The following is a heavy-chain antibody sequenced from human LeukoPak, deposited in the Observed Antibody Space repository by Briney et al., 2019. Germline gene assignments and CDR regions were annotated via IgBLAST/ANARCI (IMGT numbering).Heavy chain of an antibody. CDR2: INPKNGGT. V-gene: IGHV1-2*02. J-gene: IGHJ4*02. CDR3: ARGGLPASFDY. CDR1: GYTFTVYY. Sequence: ASVKVSCKASGYTFTVYYIHWVRQAPGQGLEWMGWINPKNGGTKYAQNFQGRVTMTRDTSISTGYMELSRPTSDDTAVYSCARGGLPASFDYWGLGTLVTVSS. D-gene: IGHD2-21*01.